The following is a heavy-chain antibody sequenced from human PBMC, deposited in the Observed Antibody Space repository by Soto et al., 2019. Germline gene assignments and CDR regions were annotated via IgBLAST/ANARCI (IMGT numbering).Heavy chain of an antibody. CDR1: GYTFTSYA. J-gene: IGHJ3*02. Sequence: ASVKVSCTASGYTFTSYAMHWVRHAPGQSLEWMGSINAGNGKTKCSQNFQGRVTVTRDTSASTAYLELSSLRSEDTAVYYCARDAAPLGGYSSSWFSAFDIWGQGTMVTVSS. CDR3: ARDAAPLGGYSSSWFSAFDI. CDR2: INAGNGKT. V-gene: IGHV1-3*01. D-gene: IGHD6-13*01.